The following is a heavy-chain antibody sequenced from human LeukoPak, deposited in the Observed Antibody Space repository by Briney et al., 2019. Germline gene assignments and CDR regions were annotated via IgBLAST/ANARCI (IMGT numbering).Heavy chain of an antibody. CDR3: ARVRDYYDSSGYYDY. V-gene: IGHV3-66*01. CDR1: GFTVSSNY. CDR2: IYSGGST. D-gene: IGHD3-22*01. Sequence: GGSLRLSCAASGFTVSSNYMRWVRQAPGKGLEWVSVIYSGGSTYYADSVKGRFTISRDNSKNTLYLQMNSLRAEDTAVYYCARVRDYYDSSGYYDYWGQGTLVTVSS. J-gene: IGHJ4*02.